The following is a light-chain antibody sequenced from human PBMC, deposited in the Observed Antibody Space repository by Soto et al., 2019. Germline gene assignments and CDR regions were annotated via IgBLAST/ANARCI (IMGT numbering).Light chain of an antibody. Sequence: EIVMTQSPATLSVSPGERATLSCRASQSVSSNLAWYQQKPGQAPRLLIYGASTRATGIPARFSGSGSGSEFAVTISSLLSADFAVYCCHQYNNWPQTFGQGTKVDIK. J-gene: IGKJ1*01. V-gene: IGKV3-15*01. CDR1: QSVSSN. CDR2: GAS. CDR3: HQYNNWPQT.